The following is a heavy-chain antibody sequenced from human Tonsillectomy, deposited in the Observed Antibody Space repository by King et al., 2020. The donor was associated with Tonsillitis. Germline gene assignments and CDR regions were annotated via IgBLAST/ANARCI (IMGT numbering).Heavy chain of an antibody. CDR1: GFNFSSYA. J-gene: IGHJ6*02. Sequence: VQLVESGGGLVQPGGSLRLSCAASGFNFSSYAMTWVRQAPGKGLQWVSGIGGGGGATYYAESVKGRFTISRDNSKNTVDLQMNTLRADDTAVYYCARYLSYYDGMDVWGQGTPVTVSS. V-gene: IGHV3-23*04. D-gene: IGHD1-14*01. CDR2: IGGGGGAT. CDR3: ARYLSYYDGMDV.